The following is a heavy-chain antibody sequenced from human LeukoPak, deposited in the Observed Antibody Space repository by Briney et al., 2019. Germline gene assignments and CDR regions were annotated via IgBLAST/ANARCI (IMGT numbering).Heavy chain of an antibody. CDR2: IIPIFGTA. V-gene: IGHV1-69*01. Sequence: GASVKVSCKASGGTFSSYAISWVRQAPGQGLEWMGGIIPIFGTANYAQKFQGRVTITADESTSTAYMELSSLRSEDTAVYYCARDAYDILTGYSEDNWFDPWGQGTLVTVSS. CDR1: GGTFSSYA. J-gene: IGHJ5*02. CDR3: ARDAYDILTGYSEDNWFDP. D-gene: IGHD3-9*01.